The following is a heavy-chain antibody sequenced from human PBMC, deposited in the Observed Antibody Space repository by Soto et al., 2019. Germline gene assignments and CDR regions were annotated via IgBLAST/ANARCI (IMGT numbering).Heavy chain of an antibody. CDR3: AKDRCSGGICYAGAFDF. D-gene: IGHD2-15*01. Sequence: GGSLRLSCAASGFTFSSYAMSWVRQAPGKGLEWVSVISGSGGSTDYADSVKGRFTISRDNSKNTLYLQMNSLRAEDTAVYYCAKDRCSGGICYAGAFDFWGQGTMVTVSS. CDR1: GFTFSSYA. V-gene: IGHV3-23*01. CDR2: ISGSGGST. J-gene: IGHJ3*01.